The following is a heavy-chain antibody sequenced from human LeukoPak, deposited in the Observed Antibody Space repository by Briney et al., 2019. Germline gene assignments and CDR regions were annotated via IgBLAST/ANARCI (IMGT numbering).Heavy chain of an antibody. V-gene: IGHV3-23*01. J-gene: IGHJ3*02. CDR3: AKAGGSDANHDAFDI. CDR1: GFTFSSYA. Sequence: AGGSLRLSCAASGFTFSSYAMSWVRQAPGKGLEWVSAISGSGGSTYYADSVKGRFTISRDNSKDTLYLQMNSLRAEDTAVYYCAKAGGSDANHDAFDIWGQGTMVTVSS. D-gene: IGHD6-25*01. CDR2: ISGSGGST.